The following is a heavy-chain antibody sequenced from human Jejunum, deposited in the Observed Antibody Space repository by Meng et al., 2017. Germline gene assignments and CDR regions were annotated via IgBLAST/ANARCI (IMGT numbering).Heavy chain of an antibody. D-gene: IGHD1-1*01. V-gene: IGHV3-74*02. CDR3: TNDRLNH. J-gene: IGHJ1*01. Sequence: GQRVESGGGLAQPGGSLRLSCAGSGFTFTDHWMHWVRQGPGKGLVWVSRINPDGSNPTYADSVKGRFTISRDNAKNTVYLQMNSLRAEDTAVYYCTNDRLNHWGQGALVTVSS. CDR1: GFTFTDHW. CDR2: INPDGSNP.